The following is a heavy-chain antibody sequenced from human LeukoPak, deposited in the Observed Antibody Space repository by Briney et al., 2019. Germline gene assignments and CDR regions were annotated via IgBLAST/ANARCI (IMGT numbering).Heavy chain of an antibody. V-gene: IGHV1-46*01. CDR3: ARDLQQQLVLDY. CDR2: INPSGCST. Sequence: GASVTVSCKASGYTFTSYYMHWVRQAPGQGLEWMAIINPSGCSTSYAQKFQGRVTMTRDTSTSTVYMELSSLRSEDTAVYYCARDLQQQLVLDYWGQGTLVTVSS. D-gene: IGHD6-13*01. J-gene: IGHJ4*02. CDR1: GYTFTSYY.